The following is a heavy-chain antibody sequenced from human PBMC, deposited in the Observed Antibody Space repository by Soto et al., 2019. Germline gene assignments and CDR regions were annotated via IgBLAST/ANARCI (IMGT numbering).Heavy chain of an antibody. CDR3: ARKRTWLDNLAVAGRTHFAY. CDR2: ISAYNGNT. D-gene: IGHD6-19*01. CDR1: GYTFTSYG. V-gene: IGHV1-18*04. Sequence: ASVKVSCKASGYTFTSYGISWVRQAPGQGLEWMGWISAYNGNTNYAQKLQGRVTMTTDTSTSTAYMELRSLRSDDTAVYYCARKRTWLDNLAVAGRTHFAYWGQGTLVTVSS. J-gene: IGHJ4*02.